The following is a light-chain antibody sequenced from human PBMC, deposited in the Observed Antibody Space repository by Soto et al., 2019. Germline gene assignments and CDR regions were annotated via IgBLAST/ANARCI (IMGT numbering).Light chain of an antibody. CDR1: QNIGRY. Sequence: DIQMSQSPLSLSASVGDRFTITCRASQNIGRYLNWYQQKPGNAPNLLIYAASSLQGGVPSRFSGSGSGTDFTLTISSLQPEDFATYYCQQSYTTPSITFGQGTRLEI. CDR2: AAS. J-gene: IGKJ5*01. CDR3: QQSYTTPSIT. V-gene: IGKV1-39*01.